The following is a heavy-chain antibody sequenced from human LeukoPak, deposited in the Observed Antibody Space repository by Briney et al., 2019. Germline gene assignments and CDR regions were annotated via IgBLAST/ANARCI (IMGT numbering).Heavy chain of an antibody. CDR3: ARVAVIYYYYMEV. D-gene: IGHD2/OR15-2a*01. Sequence: GGSLRLSCAASGFTFSTYWMSWVRQAPGKGLEWVANIRQDGSEQYYVDSVKGRFTISRDNAKHSRFLQMNSLRAEDTAVYYCARVAVIYYYYMEVWGKGTTVTVSS. CDR1: GFTFSTYW. CDR2: IRQDGSEQ. J-gene: IGHJ6*03. V-gene: IGHV3-7*01.